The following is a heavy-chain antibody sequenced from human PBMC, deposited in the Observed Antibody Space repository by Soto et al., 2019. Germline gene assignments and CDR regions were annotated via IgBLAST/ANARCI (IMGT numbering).Heavy chain of an antibody. CDR1: GGSISSGDYY. J-gene: IGHJ5*02. Sequence: QVQLQESGPGLVKPSQTLSLTCTVSGGSISSGDYYWSWIRQPPGKGLEWIGYIYYSGSTYYNPSLKSRVTISVDTYKNQLSLKLSSVTPADTAVYYSASVLIGITLDWFYPWGQGLLVTVSS. V-gene: IGHV4-30-4*01. CDR3: ASVLIGITLDWFYP. D-gene: IGHD3-10*01. CDR2: IYYSGST.